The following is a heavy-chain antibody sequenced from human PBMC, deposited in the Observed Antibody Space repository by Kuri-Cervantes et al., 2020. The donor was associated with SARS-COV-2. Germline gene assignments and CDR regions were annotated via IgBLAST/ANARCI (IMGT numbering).Heavy chain of an antibody. CDR1: GYTFTSYY. Sequence: SVKDSCKATGYTFTSYYMHWVRQAPGQGLEWMGIINPSGGSTSYAQKFQGRVTMTRDTSTSTAYMELSSLRSEDTAVYCCARVAGSSWYGDAFDIWGQGTMVTVSS. CDR2: INPSGGST. D-gene: IGHD6-13*01. V-gene: IGHV1-46*01. J-gene: IGHJ3*02. CDR3: ARVAGSSWYGDAFDI.